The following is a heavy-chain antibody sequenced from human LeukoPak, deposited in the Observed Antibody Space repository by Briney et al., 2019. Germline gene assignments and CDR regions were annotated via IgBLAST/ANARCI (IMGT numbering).Heavy chain of an antibody. D-gene: IGHD3-16*01. Sequence: GGSLRLSCAASGFTFSLYWMTWVRQSPGKGLEWVADINPDGSQKYSVDSVKGRFTISRDNAKNSLFLQMNSLRAEDTAVYYCVRQMIRFWFDPWGQGTLVTVSS. CDR3: VRQMIRFWFDP. CDR1: GFTFSLYW. J-gene: IGHJ5*02. CDR2: INPDGSQK. V-gene: IGHV3-7*01.